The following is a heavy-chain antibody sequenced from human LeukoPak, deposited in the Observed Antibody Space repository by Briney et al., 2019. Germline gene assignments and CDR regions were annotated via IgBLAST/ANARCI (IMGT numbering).Heavy chain of an antibody. Sequence: PPGGSLRLSCAASGFTFSSYEMNWVRQAPGKGLEGVSYISSSVSTIYYADSVKGRFTISRDNAKNSPYLQMNSLRAEDTAVYYCAELGITMIGGVWGKGNTVTISS. J-gene: IGHJ6*04. CDR3: AELGITMIGGV. D-gene: IGHD3-10*02. CDR2: ISSSVSTI. V-gene: IGHV3-48*03. CDR1: GFTFSSYE.